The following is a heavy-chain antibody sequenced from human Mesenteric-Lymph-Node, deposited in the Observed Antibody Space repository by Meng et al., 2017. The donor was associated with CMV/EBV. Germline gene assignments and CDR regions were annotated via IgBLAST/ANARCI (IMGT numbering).Heavy chain of an antibody. J-gene: IGHJ5*02. V-gene: IGHV4-30-4*08. D-gene: IGHD4-17*01. CDR1: ISSGDYY. CDR2: IYYSGST. Sequence: ISSGDYYWSWIRQPPGKGLEWIGYIYYSGSTYYNPSLKSRVTISVDTSKNQFSLKLSSVTAADTAVYYCASTLDVGYGDYVGLSWFDPWGQGTLVPSPQ. CDR3: ASTLDVGYGDYVGLSWFDP.